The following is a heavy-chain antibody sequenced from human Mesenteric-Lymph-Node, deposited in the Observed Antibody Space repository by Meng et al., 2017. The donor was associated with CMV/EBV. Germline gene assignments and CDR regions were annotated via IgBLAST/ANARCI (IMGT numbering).Heavy chain of an antibody. CDR3: ARDQRGGGWFDP. CDR1: GGSISSGDYY. D-gene: IGHD2-15*01. J-gene: IGHJ5*02. Sequence: CTVSGGSISSGDYYWSWIRQPPGKGLEWIGYIYYSGSTYYNPSLKSRVTISVDTSKNQFSLKLSSVTAADTAVYYCARDQRGGGWFDPWGQGTLVTVSS. V-gene: IGHV4-30-4*08. CDR2: IYYSGST.